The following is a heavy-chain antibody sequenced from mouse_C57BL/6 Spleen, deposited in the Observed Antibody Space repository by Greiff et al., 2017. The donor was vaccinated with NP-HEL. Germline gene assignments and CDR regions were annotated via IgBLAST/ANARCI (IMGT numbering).Heavy chain of an antibody. Sequence: EVQRVESGGDLVKPGGSLKLSCAASGFTFSSYGMSWVRQTPDKRLEWVATISSGGSYTYYPDSVKGRFTISRDNAKNTLYLQMSSLKSEDTAMYYCARQTTGLSLFAYWGQGTLVTVSA. D-gene: IGHD1-1*02. V-gene: IGHV5-6*01. J-gene: IGHJ3*01. CDR2: ISSGGSYT. CDR3: ARQTTGLSLFAY. CDR1: GFTFSSYG.